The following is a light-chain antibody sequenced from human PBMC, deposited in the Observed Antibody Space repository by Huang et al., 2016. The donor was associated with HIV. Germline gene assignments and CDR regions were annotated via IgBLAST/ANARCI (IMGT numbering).Light chain of an antibody. Sequence: IQLTQSPSSLSASVGDRVTISCRASQGITNYLAWYQQKPGKAPKLMIYGASTLQGGVPSRFSGSVSATDFTLTINSLQPEDFATYYCQQLNNYPYTFGQGTKLEIK. V-gene: IGKV1-9*01. CDR2: GAS. J-gene: IGKJ2*01. CDR1: QGITNY. CDR3: QQLNNYPYT.